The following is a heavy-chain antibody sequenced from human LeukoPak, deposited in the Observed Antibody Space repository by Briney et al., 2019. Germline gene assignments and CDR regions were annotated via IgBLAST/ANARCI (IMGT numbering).Heavy chain of an antibody. V-gene: IGHV3-30*03. D-gene: IGHD5-24*01. CDR3: VRDRGDGYNQIDY. CDR1: GFTFSSYG. J-gene: IGHJ4*02. CDR2: ISKDGSNE. Sequence: GGSLRLSCAASGFTFSSYGMHWVRQAPGKGLECVAVISKDGSNEHYADPGKGRFTISRDNSKNTLYLQMNSLRTEDTAVYYCVRDRGDGYNQIDYWGQGTLVTVSS.